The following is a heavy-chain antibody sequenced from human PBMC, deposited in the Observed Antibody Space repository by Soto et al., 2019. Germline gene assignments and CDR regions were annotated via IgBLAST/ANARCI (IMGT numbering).Heavy chain of an antibody. D-gene: IGHD4-4*01. V-gene: IGHV5-51*01. CDR3: ARGTTISTYRDYYFEY. Sequence: AESLKISCRGTPYGFITHWVSCFRHMPVKGLEWVGIIYPDDSDTRYSPSFQGQVTISVDKSLNTAYLHWSSLKASDSGIYYCARGTTISTYRDYYFEYWGQGTAVTVSS. J-gene: IGHJ4*02. CDR2: IYPDDSDT. CDR1: PYGFITHW.